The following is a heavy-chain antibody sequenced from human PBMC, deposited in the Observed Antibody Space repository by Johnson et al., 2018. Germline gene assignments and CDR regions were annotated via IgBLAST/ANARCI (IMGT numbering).Heavy chain of an antibody. CDR2: ISWDGGST. Sequence: VQLVESGGGVVQXGRSLRLXCAASGFTFDDYAMHWVRQAPGKGLEWVSLISWDGGSTYYADSVKGRFTISRDNSKNSLYLQMNSLRAEDTALYYCAKVSVPYYYGSGSYSYYNMDVWGKGTTVTVSS. CDR3: AKVSVPYYYGSGSYSYYNMDV. V-gene: IGHV3-43D*03. CDR1: GFTFDDYA. J-gene: IGHJ6*03. D-gene: IGHD3-10*01.